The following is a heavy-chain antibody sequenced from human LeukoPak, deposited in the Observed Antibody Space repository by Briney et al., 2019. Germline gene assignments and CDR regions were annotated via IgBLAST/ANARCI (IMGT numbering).Heavy chain of an antibody. CDR1: GGSFSGYY. Sequence: PSETLSLTCAVYGGSFSGYYWSWIRQPPGKGLEWIGEINHSGSTNYNPSLKSRVTISVDTSKNQFSLKLSSVTAADTAVYYCARTYYDFWRSPYYYYYYYMDVWAKGPRSPSP. V-gene: IGHV4-34*01. CDR2: INHSGST. CDR3: ARTYYDFWRSPYYYYYYYMDV. D-gene: IGHD3-3*01. J-gene: IGHJ6*03.